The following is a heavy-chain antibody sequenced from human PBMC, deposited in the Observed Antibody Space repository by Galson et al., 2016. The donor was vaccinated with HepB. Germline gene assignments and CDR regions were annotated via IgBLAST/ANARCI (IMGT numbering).Heavy chain of an antibody. Sequence: SETLSLTCTVSGGSISNDYWWSWARQSPGKGLEWIGEIYQTGTANYNPSFTRRATISVDKSKNQFSLGLDSVTAADTAVYYCARGTLGTAATMAFDYWGQGTLVSVSS. CDR2: IYQTGTA. CDR3: ARGTLGTAATMAFDY. J-gene: IGHJ4*02. D-gene: IGHD4/OR15-4a*01. CDR1: GGSISNDYW. V-gene: IGHV4-4*02.